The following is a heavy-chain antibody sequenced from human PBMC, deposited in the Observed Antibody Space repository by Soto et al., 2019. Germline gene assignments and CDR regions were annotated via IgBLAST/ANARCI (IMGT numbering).Heavy chain of an antibody. CDR3: ARDRTSSPHNWFDP. J-gene: IGHJ5*02. CDR2: IYYSGST. CDR1: GGSISSYY. V-gene: IGHV4-59*01. Sequence: SETLSLTCTVSGGSISSYYWIWIRQPPGKGLEWIGYIYYSGSTNYNPSLKSRVTISVDTSKNQFSLKLSSVTAADTAVYYCARDRTSSPHNWFDPWGQGTLVTVSS. D-gene: IGHD6-6*01.